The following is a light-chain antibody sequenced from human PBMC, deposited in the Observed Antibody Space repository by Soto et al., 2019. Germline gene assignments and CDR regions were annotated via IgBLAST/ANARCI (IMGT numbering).Light chain of an antibody. CDR2: DNN. CDR1: SSNIGGNS. CDR3: GTWDDSLRAGV. V-gene: IGLV1-51*01. Sequence: QAVMTQPPSVSAAPGQKVTISCSGSSSNIGGNSVSWYQQLPGTAPKLLIYDNNKRPSGIPDRFSDSRSGTSATLDITGLQTGDEADYYCGTWDDSLRAGVFGGGTKLTVL. J-gene: IGLJ3*02.